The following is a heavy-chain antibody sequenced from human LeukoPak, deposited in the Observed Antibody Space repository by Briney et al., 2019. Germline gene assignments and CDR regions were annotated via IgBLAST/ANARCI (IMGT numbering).Heavy chain of an antibody. CDR2: ISSSSTTI. CDR1: GFTFSSYS. Sequence: GGSLRLSCAASGFTFSSYSMNWVRQAPGKGLECVSYISSSSTTIYYADSVKGRFTISRDNAKNSLYLQMNSLRAEDTAVYYCARDGGNYYDPDAFDIWGQGTMVTVSS. J-gene: IGHJ3*02. V-gene: IGHV3-48*01. D-gene: IGHD3-22*01. CDR3: ARDGGNYYDPDAFDI.